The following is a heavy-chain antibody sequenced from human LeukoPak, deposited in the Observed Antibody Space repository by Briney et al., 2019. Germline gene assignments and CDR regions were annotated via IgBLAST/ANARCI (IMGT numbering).Heavy chain of an antibody. CDR2: ISGSGGST. V-gene: IGHV3-23*01. J-gene: IGHJ4*02. Sequence: GSLRLSCAASGFTFSSYAMSWVRQAPGKGLEWVSAISGSGGSTYYADSVKGRFTISRDNAKNSLYLQMNSLRAEDTAVYYCAIREYYYGSGSFPWGQGTLVTVSS. CDR1: GFTFSSYA. D-gene: IGHD3-10*01. CDR3: AIREYYYGSGSFP.